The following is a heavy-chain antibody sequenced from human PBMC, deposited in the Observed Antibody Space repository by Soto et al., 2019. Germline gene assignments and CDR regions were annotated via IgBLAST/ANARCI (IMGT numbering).Heavy chain of an antibody. Sequence: ASVKVSCKASGYTFSSNGVSWVRQAPGQGLEWMGWISTFNGNAHYAQKFQGRVTMTTDTSTNTAYMELTSLISDDTSVYYCARLHGYSSGWYDYWCQGTLVTVSS. J-gene: IGHJ4*02. CDR2: ISTFNGNA. CDR1: GYTFSSNG. V-gene: IGHV1-18*04. D-gene: IGHD6-19*01. CDR3: ARLHGYSSGWYDY.